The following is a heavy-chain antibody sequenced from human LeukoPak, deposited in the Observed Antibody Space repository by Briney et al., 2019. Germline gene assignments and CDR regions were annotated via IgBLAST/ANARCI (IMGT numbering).Heavy chain of an antibody. CDR1: GFTFSDYY. CDR3: ARDRAGLLWFGEASPGAFDI. J-gene: IGHJ3*02. Sequence: PGGSLRLSCAASGFTFSDYYMSWIRQAPGKGLEWVSYISSSGSTIYYADSVKGRFTISRDNAKNSLYLQMNSLRAEDTAVYYCARDRAGLLWFGEASPGAFDIWGQGTMVTVSS. V-gene: IGHV3-11*01. CDR2: ISSSGSTI. D-gene: IGHD3-10*01.